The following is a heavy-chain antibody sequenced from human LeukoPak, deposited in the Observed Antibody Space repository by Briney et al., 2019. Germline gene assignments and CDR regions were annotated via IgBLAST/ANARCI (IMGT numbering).Heavy chain of an antibody. V-gene: IGHV4-39*07. D-gene: IGHD3-10*01. CDR3: AREDSYFDGSGSPSYWFDP. J-gene: IGHJ5*02. Sequence: SETLSLTCSVSGGSISSSSYYWGWIRLPPGKGLEWIGSIYYSGSTYYNPSLKSRVTISVDTSKNQFSLKLSSVTAADTAVYYCAREDSYFDGSGSPSYWFDPWGQGTLVTVSS. CDR1: GGSISSSSYY. CDR2: IYYSGST.